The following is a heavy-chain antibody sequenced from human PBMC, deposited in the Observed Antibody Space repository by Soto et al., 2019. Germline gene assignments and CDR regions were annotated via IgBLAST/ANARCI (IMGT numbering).Heavy chain of an antibody. CDR3: ARDLTIVPATHPRLENYGMDV. D-gene: IGHD2-2*01. J-gene: IGHJ6*02. Sequence: QVQLVQSAGEVKKPGASVKVSCKASGYSFTSYGISWVRQAPGQGLEWMGWISPYNGHTQFVERFQGRVTMTTDTSTKTAYMELRNLSSDDTAHYYCARDLTIVPATHPRLENYGMDVWGQGTTVIVSS. V-gene: IGHV1-18*01. CDR2: ISPYNGHT. CDR1: GYSFTSYG.